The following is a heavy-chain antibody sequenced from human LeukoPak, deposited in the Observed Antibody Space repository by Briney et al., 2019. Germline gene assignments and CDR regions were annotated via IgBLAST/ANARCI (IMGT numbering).Heavy chain of an antibody. CDR2: INTNTGLA. CDR3: ARAYCSGDSCHKSIGNY. J-gene: IGHJ4*02. CDR1: GGTFSSYA. V-gene: IGHV7-4-1*02. Sequence: ASVKVSCKASGGTFSSYAISWVRQAPGQGLEWMGWINTNTGLATYAQDFTGRFVFYLDSSMRTAYLQISSLKTEDTAVYYCARAYCSGDSCHKSIGNYWGQGTLVTVSS. D-gene: IGHD2-15*01.